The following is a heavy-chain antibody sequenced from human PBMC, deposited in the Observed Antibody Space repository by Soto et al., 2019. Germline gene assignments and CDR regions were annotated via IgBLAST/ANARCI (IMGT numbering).Heavy chain of an antibody. CDR3: ARGRASGSYYRLDD. CDR1: VNTSTSSD. V-gene: IGHV1-8*01. Sequence: SENVSCYASVNTSTSSDINSERQATGHGLEWMGWINPNSGNIGYAQKFQGRVTMTRDTAIRTAYMEVRRLRSDDTAVYYCARGRASGSYYRLDDWGHGTLVTASS. J-gene: IGHJ4*01. D-gene: IGHD3-10*01. CDR2: INPNSGNI.